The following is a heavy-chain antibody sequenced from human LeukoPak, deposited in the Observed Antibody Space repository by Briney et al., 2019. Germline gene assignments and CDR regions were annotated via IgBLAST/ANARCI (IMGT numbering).Heavy chain of an antibody. CDR1: GGSINSYY. J-gene: IGHJ6*03. Sequence: ASETLSLTCTVSGGSINSYYWSWIRQPPGKGLEWIGYIYYSGGTNYNPSLKSRVTISVDTSKNQFSLKLSSVTAADTAVYYCARFRGTYCSGGSCYYYYYMDVWGKGTTVTISS. D-gene: IGHD2-15*01. V-gene: IGHV4-59*12. CDR2: IYYSGGT. CDR3: ARFRGTYCSGGSCYYYYYMDV.